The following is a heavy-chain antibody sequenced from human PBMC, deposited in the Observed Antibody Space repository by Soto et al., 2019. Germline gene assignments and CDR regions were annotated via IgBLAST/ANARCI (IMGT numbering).Heavy chain of an antibody. V-gene: IGHV3-21*01. CDR3: ARGHYYDSSGYPRGYYYYGMDV. Sequence: PGGSLRLSCAASGFTFSSYSMNWVRQAPGKGLEWVSSISSSSSYIYYADSVKGRFTISRDNAKNSLYLQMNSLRAEDTAVYYCARGHYYDSSGYPRGYYYYGMDVWGQGTTVTVSS. CDR2: ISSSSSYI. J-gene: IGHJ6*02. CDR1: GFTFSSYS. D-gene: IGHD3-22*01.